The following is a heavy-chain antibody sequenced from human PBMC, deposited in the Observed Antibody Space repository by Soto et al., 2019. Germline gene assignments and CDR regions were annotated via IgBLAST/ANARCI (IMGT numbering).Heavy chain of an antibody. D-gene: IGHD1-26*01. CDR2: ISAYNGNT. J-gene: IGHJ4*02. V-gene: IGHV1-18*01. Sequence: SVEVSCKACGYTFNSYGISWARQAPGQGLEWMGWISAYNGNTYYADSVKGRFTISRDNSKNTLYLQMSSLRAEDTAVYYCVKPGSYSYYLDYWGQGTLVTVSS. CDR3: VKPGSYSYYLDY. CDR1: GYTFNSYG.